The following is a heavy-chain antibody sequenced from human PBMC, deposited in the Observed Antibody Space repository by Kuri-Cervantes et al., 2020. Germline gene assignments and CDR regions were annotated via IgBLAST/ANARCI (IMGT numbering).Heavy chain of an antibody. CDR3: ARDGDWELGIDY. CDR2: IYSGANA. J-gene: IGHJ4*02. D-gene: IGHD7-27*01. CDR1: GFTVSSNY. Sequence: GGSLRLSCVASGFTVSSNYMTWARQAPGKGLEWVSVIYSGANAYYADSVKGRFTISRDNSKNTLYLQMNSLRVEDTAVYYCARDGDWELGIDYWGQGTLVTVSS. V-gene: IGHV3-53*01.